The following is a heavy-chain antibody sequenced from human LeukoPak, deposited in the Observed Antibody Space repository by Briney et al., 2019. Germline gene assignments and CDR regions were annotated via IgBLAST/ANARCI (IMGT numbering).Heavy chain of an antibody. CDR1: GGSFSVYY. Sequence: KPSETLSLTCAVYGGSFSVYYWSWIRQPPGKGLEWIGEINHSGSTNYNPSLKSRVTISVDTSKNQFSLKLSSVTAADTAVYYCARQALGIGEYYWGQGTLVTVSS. D-gene: IGHD7-27*01. CDR2: INHSGST. CDR3: ARQALGIGEYY. J-gene: IGHJ4*02. V-gene: IGHV4-34*01.